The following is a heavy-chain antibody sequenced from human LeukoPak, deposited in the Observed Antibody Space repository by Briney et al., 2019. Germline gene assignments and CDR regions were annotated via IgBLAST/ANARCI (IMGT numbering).Heavy chain of an antibody. D-gene: IGHD4-11*01. Sequence: SETLSLTCTVSGGSISSYYWSWIRQPPGKGLEWIGYIYYSGSTNYNPSLKSRVTISVDTSKNQFSLKLSSVTAADTAVYYCARELQAYYYYYMDVWGKGTTVTVSS. J-gene: IGHJ6*03. CDR1: GGSISSYY. CDR3: ARELQAYYYYYMDV. V-gene: IGHV4-59*01. CDR2: IYYSGST.